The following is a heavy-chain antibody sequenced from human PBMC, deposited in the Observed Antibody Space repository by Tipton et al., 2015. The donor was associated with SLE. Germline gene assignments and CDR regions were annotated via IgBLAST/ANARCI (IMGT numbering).Heavy chain of an antibody. J-gene: IGHJ4*02. CDR1: GGSISSYY. CDR2: IYYSGST. Sequence: TLSLTCTVSGGSISSYYWSWIRQPPGKGLEWIGYIYYSGSTNYNPSLKSRVTISVDTSKNQFSLKLISVTAADTAVYYCARDKPTYSCLDYWGQGTLVTVSS. V-gene: IGHV4-59*01. D-gene: IGHD4-11*01. CDR3: ARDKPTYSCLDY.